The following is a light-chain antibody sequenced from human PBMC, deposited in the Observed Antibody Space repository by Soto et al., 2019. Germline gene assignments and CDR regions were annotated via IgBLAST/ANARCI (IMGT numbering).Light chain of an antibody. V-gene: IGLV2-8*01. CDR3: SSYAGSNNLKV. Sequence: QSVLTQPPSASGSPGQSVTISCTGTSSDVGGYNYVSWYQQHPGKAPKLMIYEVSKRPSGVPARFSGSKSGNTASLTVSGLQAEDEADYYCSSYAGSNNLKVFGTGTKLTVL. CDR2: EVS. CDR1: SSDVGGYNY. J-gene: IGLJ1*01.